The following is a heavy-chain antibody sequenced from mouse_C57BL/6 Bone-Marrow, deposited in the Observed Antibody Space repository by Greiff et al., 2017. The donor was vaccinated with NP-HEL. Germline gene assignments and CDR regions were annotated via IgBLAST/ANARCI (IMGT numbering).Heavy chain of an antibody. D-gene: IGHD2-4*01. CDR1: GYTFTSYG. CDR3: ASGNYYDYDKDFDC. J-gene: IGHJ2*01. CDR2: IYPRSGNT. V-gene: IGHV1-81*01. Sequence: VKLQESGAELARPGASVKLSCKASGYTFTSYGISWVKQRTGQGLEWIGEIYPRSGNTYYNEKFKGKATLTADKSSSTAYMELRSLTSEDSAVYFCASGNYYDYDKDFDCWGQGTTLTVSS.